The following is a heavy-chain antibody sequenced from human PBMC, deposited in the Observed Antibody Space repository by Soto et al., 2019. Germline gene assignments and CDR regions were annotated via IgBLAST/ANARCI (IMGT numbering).Heavy chain of an antibody. CDR1: GYTLTELS. D-gene: IGHD2-15*01. Sequence: GASVKVSCKVSGYTLTELSMHWVRQAPGKGLEWMGGFDPEDGETIYAQKFQGRVTMTEDTSTDTAYMELSSLRSEDTAVYYCATGYCSGGSCRSEYFQHWGQGTLVTVSS. CDR3: ATGYCSGGSCRSEYFQH. J-gene: IGHJ1*01. CDR2: FDPEDGET. V-gene: IGHV1-24*01.